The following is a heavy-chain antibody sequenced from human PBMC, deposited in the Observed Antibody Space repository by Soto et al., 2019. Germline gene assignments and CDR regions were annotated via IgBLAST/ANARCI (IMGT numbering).Heavy chain of an antibody. CDR3: AKDPAPYYDILTGYLGTIDY. CDR1: GFTFSSYA. CDR2: ISGSGGST. V-gene: IGHV3-23*01. J-gene: IGHJ4*02. Sequence: VQLLESGGGLVQPGGSLRLSCAASGFTFSSYAMSWVRQAPGKGLEWVSAISGSGGSTYYADSVKGRFTISRDNSKNTLYLQMNSLRAEDTAVYYCAKDPAPYYDILTGYLGTIDYWGQGTLVTVSS. D-gene: IGHD3-9*01.